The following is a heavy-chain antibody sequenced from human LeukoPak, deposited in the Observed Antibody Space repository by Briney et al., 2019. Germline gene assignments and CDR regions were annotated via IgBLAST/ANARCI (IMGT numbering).Heavy chain of an antibody. CDR2: IYHSGNT. D-gene: IGHD3-22*01. CDR1: GYSISSGYY. CDR3: ARRRYYDGSGYLE. Sequence: PSETLSLTCAVSGYSISSGYYWGWIRQPPGKGLEWIGSIYHSGNTYYNPSLKSRVTISVDPSNNQFSLNLRSVTAADTAVYYCARRRYYDGSGYLEWGQGTLLSVSS. V-gene: IGHV4-38-2*01. J-gene: IGHJ1*01.